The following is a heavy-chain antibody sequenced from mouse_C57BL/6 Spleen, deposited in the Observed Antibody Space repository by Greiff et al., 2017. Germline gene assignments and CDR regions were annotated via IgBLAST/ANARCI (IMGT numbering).Heavy chain of an antibody. V-gene: IGHV6-6*01. CDR2: IRNKANNHAT. D-gene: IGHD2-10*01. CDR3: TPYYGKGRDMDY. Sequence: EVQGVESGGGFVQPGGSMKLSCAASGFTFSDAWMDWVRQSPERGLEWVAEIRNKANNHATYYAESVKGRFTISKDDSKSSVYLQMNSLRAENTGIYYCTPYYGKGRDMDYWGQGTSVTVSS. CDR1: GFTFSDAW. J-gene: IGHJ4*01.